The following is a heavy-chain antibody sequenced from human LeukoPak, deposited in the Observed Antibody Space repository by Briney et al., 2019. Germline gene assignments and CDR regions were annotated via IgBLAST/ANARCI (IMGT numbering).Heavy chain of an antibody. CDR1: GGSISSYY. Sequence: SETLSLTCTVSGGSISSYYWSWIRQPPGKGLEGIGYIYYSGSTNYNPSLKSRVTISVDTSKNQFSLKLSSVTAADTAVYYCAANYYDSSGYYYGVDYWGQGTLVTVSS. CDR3: AANYYDSSGYYYGVDY. V-gene: IGHV4-59*12. D-gene: IGHD3-22*01. J-gene: IGHJ4*02. CDR2: IYYSGST.